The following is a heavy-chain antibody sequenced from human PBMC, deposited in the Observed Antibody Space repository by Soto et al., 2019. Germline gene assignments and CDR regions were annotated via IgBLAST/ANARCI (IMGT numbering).Heavy chain of an antibody. J-gene: IGHJ4*02. CDR3: ARAPLN. CDR2: IYYSRST. CDR1: GASISSGGYY. Sequence: QVHLQESGPGLLKPSQTLSLTCTVSGASISSGGYYWTWIRQHPGKGLEWIGYIYYSRSTYSNPTLKSRVTISVETSKNQFSLKLSSGTDAATAVYYCARAPLNWGQGTLVNVSS. V-gene: IGHV4-31*03.